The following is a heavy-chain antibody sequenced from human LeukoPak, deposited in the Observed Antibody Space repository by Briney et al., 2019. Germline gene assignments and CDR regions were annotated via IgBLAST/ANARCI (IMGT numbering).Heavy chain of an antibody. Sequence: ASVNVSCKASGYTFTSYGISWVRQAPGQGLEWMGWISAYNGNTNYAQKLQGRVTMTTDTSTSTAYMELRSLRSDDTAVYYCARDRQDIVVVPAAMRGEFDPWGQGTLVTVSS. CDR2: ISAYNGNT. V-gene: IGHV1-18*01. D-gene: IGHD2-2*01. CDR3: ARDRQDIVVVPAAMRGEFDP. CDR1: GYTFTSYG. J-gene: IGHJ5*02.